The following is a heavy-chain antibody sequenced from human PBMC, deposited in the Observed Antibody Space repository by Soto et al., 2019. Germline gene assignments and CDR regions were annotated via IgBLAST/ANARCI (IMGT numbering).Heavy chain of an antibody. CDR1: GFTFSDYA. J-gene: IGHJ4*02. CDR2: IRDSGDYT. V-gene: IGHV3-23*01. D-gene: IGHD3-9*01. Sequence: EVQLLESGGGLVQPGGSLRLSCVASGFTFSDYAMSWVRQAPGKGLQWVSAIRDSGDYTYYADSVKGRFTISRDNSKSTLFLQMDSLNADDTALYYCAKPSQETLTGYSPFDHWGQGTLVTVSS. CDR3: AKPSQETLTGYSPFDH.